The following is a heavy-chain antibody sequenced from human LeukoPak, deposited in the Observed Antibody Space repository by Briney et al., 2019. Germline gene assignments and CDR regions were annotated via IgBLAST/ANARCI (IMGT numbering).Heavy chain of an antibody. J-gene: IGHJ4*02. CDR3: ARQNNTRRLRYYYGSGSYYYYFDY. D-gene: IGHD3-10*01. V-gene: IGHV4-39*01. CDR1: GGSISSSSYY. Sequence: PSETLSLTCTVSGGSISSSSYYWGWIRQPPGKGLEWIGSIYYSGSTYYNPSLKSRVTISVDTSKNQFSLKLSSVTAADTAVYYCARQNNTRRLRYYYGSGSYYYYFDYWGQGTLVTVSS. CDR2: IYYSGST.